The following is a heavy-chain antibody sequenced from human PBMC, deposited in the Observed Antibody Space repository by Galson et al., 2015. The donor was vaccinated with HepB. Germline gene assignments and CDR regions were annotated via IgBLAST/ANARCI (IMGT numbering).Heavy chain of an antibody. Sequence: PALVKPPQTLTLTCTFSGFSLRTSGMCVSWIRQPPGKALEWLARIDWDDDKYYSTSLKTRLTISKDTSKNQVVLTMTNMDPVDTATYYCARMGYNWNDGGYFDYWGQGTLVTVSS. D-gene: IGHD1-1*01. J-gene: IGHJ4*02. V-gene: IGHV2-70*11. CDR1: GFSLRTSGMC. CDR3: ARMGYNWNDGGYFDY. CDR2: IDWDDDK.